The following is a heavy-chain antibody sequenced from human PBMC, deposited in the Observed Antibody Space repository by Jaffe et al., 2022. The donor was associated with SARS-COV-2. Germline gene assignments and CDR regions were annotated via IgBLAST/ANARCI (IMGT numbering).Heavy chain of an antibody. D-gene: IGHD6-13*01. CDR2: IYWDDDR. CDR1: GFSLSVSGVG. V-gene: IGHV2-5*02. Sequence: QITLKESGPTLVKPTQTLTLTCTFSGFSLSVSGVGVGWIRQPPGKALEWLAHIYWDDDRRYSPSLKSRLTITKDTPKNQVVLTVTNTDPVDTATYYCAHIRAAAGFFDFWGQGTLVTVSS. CDR3: AHIRAAAGFFDF. J-gene: IGHJ4*02.